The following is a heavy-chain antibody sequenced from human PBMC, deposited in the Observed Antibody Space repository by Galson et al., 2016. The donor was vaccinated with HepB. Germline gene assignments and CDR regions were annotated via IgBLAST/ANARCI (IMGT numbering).Heavy chain of an antibody. V-gene: IGHV4-4*02. CDR3: ARGGDYFHSSGYRDAFHM. CDR1: GGSISSNKW. CDR2: IHHGGST. J-gene: IGHJ3*02. Sequence: SETLSLTCAVSGGSISSNKWWSWVRQPPGKGLEWIGEIHHGGSTNYNPSLKSRLTISVDKSKNQFALKLSSVTAADTALYYCARGGDYFHSSGYRDAFHMWGQGTLVTVSS. D-gene: IGHD3-22*01.